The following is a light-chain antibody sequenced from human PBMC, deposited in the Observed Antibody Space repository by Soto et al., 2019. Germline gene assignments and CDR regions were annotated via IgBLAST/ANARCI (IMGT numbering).Light chain of an antibody. J-gene: IGKJ3*01. Sequence: DIVMAQSPDSLAVSLSERATINCKSSQSVLYSSSNKNYIAWYQQKPGQPPKLLIYWASTREFGVPDRFSGSGSGTDFTLTISSLQAEDVAVYYCQQYYRTPLTFGPGTKVDIK. CDR3: QQYYRTPLT. CDR2: WAS. CDR1: QSVLYSSSNKNY. V-gene: IGKV4-1*01.